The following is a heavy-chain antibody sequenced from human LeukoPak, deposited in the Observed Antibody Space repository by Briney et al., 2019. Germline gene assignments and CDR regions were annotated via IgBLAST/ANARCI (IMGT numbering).Heavy chain of an antibody. CDR2: ISWNSGSI. V-gene: IGHV3-9*01. J-gene: IGHJ4*02. CDR1: GFTFDDYA. D-gene: IGHD5-12*01. CDR3: AKDSGYSGYGPFDY. Sequence: GGSLRLSCAASGFTFDDYAMHWVRQAPGKGLEWVSGISWNSGSIGYADSVKGRFTISRDNAKNSLYLQMNSLRAEDTALYYCAKDSGYSGYGPFDYWGQGTLVTVSS.